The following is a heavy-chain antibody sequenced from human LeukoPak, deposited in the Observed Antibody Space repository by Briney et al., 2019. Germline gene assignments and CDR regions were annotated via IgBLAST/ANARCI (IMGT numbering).Heavy chain of an antibody. D-gene: IGHD5-18*01. CDR3: ARNWIQLWFGFDP. J-gene: IGHJ5*02. Sequence: SQTLSLTCTVSGGSISSGGYYWSWIRQHPGKGLEWIGYIYYSGSTYYNPSLKSRVTISVDTSKNQFSLKLSSVTAADTAVYYCARNWIQLWFGFDPWGQGTLVTVSS. CDR2: IYYSGST. CDR1: GGSISSGGYY. V-gene: IGHV4-31*03.